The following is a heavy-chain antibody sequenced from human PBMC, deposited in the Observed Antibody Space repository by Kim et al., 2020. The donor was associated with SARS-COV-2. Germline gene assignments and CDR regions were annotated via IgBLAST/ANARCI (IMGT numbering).Heavy chain of an antibody. V-gene: IGHV1-46*01. CDR1: RYTFTNYY. J-gene: IGHJ6*02. CDR2: INPGTGNT. Sequence: ASVKVSCKASRYTFTNYYLHWVRQAPGQGLEWLGVINPGTGNTRYAPKFEARFTVTMDTSTNTVHMNLSSLKSDDTAVYYCARDHIETPMVGDGQYFYGLDVWGRGTTVIVSS. CDR3: ARDHIETPMVGDGQYFYGLDV. D-gene: IGHD5-18*01.